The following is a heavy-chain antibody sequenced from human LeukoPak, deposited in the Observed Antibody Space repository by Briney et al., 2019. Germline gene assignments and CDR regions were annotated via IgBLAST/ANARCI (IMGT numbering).Heavy chain of an antibody. CDR3: ARRAGAYSHPYDY. D-gene: IGHD4/OR15-4a*01. CDR1: GFTFSSYG. Sequence: GGSLRLSCAASGFTFSSYGMSWVRQAPGKGLVWVSRSNSDGSSTNYADSVKGRFTISRDNSKNTLYLQMNSLRAEDTAVYYCARRAGAYSHPYDYWGQGTLVTVSS. J-gene: IGHJ4*02. V-gene: IGHV3-74*01. CDR2: SNSDGSST.